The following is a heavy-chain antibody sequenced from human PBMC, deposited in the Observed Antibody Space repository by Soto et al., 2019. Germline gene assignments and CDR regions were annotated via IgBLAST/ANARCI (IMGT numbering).Heavy chain of an antibody. CDR1: GYSFTNYG. Sequence: QDQLVQSGAEGKKPGASVTVSCKASGYSFTNYGITWVRQAPGQGLEWLGWISAFNGNTHYAQKVQGRVTMTTDASTSTAYMELRSLRSDDTAVYYCARDRGVPPPVAGNTHYYYSMDVWGKGTTVTVSS. CDR2: ISAFNGNT. V-gene: IGHV1-18*01. CDR3: ARDRGVPPPVAGNTHYYYSMDV. D-gene: IGHD6-19*01. J-gene: IGHJ6*03.